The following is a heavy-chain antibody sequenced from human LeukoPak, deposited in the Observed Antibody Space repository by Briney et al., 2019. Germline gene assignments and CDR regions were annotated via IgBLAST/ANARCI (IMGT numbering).Heavy chain of an antibody. CDR1: GFSFNNYR. CDR3: VRGPHIAATSY. Sequence: PGGPLRLSCVASGFSFNNYRMTWVRQAPGKGLEWVANIKQDGSEKQYVDSVKGRFAISRDNAKKSLYLQINTLRAEDTAVYYCVRGPHIAATSYWGQGTLVTVSS. V-gene: IGHV3-7*03. D-gene: IGHD6-25*01. CDR2: IKQDGSEK. J-gene: IGHJ4*02.